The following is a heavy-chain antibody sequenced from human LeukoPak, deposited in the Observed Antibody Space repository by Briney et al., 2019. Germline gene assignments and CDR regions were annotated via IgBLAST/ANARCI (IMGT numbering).Heavy chain of an antibody. D-gene: IGHD3-22*01. CDR3: ARGTDYYDSSGYYY. Sequence: SDTLSLTCAVSDFSLSSTNWWGWIRQPPGKGLEWIGYIYYSGSTYYNPSLKSRVTMSVDTSKNQFSLKLSSVTAADTAVYYCARGTDYYDSSGYYYVGQGTLVTVSS. CDR1: DFSLSSTNW. V-gene: IGHV4-28*03. J-gene: IGHJ4*02. CDR2: IYYSGST.